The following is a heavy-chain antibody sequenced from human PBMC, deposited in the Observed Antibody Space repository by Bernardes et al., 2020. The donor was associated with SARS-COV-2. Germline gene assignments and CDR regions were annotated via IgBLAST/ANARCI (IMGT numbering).Heavy chain of an antibody. V-gene: IGHV4-34*01. D-gene: IGHD1-26*01. J-gene: IGHJ5*02. Sequence: SETLSLTCAVYGGSFSGYYWSWIRQPPGKGLECIGEINHSGSTNYNPSLKSRVTISVDTSKNQFSLKLSSVTAADTAVYYCARGPLVSGSYPSNWFDPWGQGTLVTVSS. CDR1: GGSFSGYY. CDR2: INHSGST. CDR3: ARGPLVSGSYPSNWFDP.